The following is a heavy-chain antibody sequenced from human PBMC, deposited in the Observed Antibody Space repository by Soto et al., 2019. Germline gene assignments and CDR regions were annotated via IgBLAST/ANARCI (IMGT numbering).Heavy chain of an antibody. Sequence: ASVKVSCKVSGYTLTGFSMHWVRQAPGKGLEWMGGFDPEDGETIYAQKLQGRVTMTEDASTDTAYMELSSLRSEDTAVYYCATGYCSGGSCPVSMDVWGKGTTVTVSS. V-gene: IGHV1-24*01. CDR1: GYTLTGFS. CDR2: FDPEDGET. J-gene: IGHJ6*04. D-gene: IGHD2-15*01. CDR3: ATGYCSGGSCPVSMDV.